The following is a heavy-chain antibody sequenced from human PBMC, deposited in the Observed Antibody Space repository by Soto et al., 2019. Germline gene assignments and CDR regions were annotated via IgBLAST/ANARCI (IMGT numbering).Heavy chain of an antibody. Sequence: GGSLRLSCAASGFAFNTYSMHWVRQAPGRGLEWVAVISYDGSNKFYADSVKGRFTISRDNSKNTLYLEMNSLRGEDTAVYYCAKVSPMGYFFDFWGQGTLVTSPQ. CDR3: AKVSPMGYFFDF. J-gene: IGHJ4*02. V-gene: IGHV3-30-3*01. CDR2: ISYDGSNK. CDR1: GFAFNTYS.